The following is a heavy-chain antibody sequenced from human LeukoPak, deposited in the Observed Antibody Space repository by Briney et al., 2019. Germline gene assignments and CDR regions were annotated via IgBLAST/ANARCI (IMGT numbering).Heavy chain of an antibody. CDR2: IIPILGTA. D-gene: IGHD3-22*01. V-gene: IGHV1-69*13. J-gene: IGHJ4*02. CDR1: GGTFSSYA. CDR3: ARSLGPEADDSSGYYLN. Sequence: ASVKVSCKASGGTFSSYAISWVRQAPRQGLEWMGGIIPILGTANYAQKFQGRVTITADESTSTAYMELSSLRSEDTAVYYCARSLGPEADDSSGYYLNWGQGTLVTVSS.